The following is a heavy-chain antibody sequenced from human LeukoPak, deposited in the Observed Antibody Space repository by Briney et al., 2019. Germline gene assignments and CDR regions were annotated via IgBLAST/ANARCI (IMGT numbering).Heavy chain of an antibody. J-gene: IGHJ4*02. V-gene: IGHV3-23*01. CDR3: AKVPQPRTISTSSWYVHTPYYFDY. Sequence: QPGGSLRLSCAASGFTFSSYAMSWVRQAPGKGLEWVSAISGSGGSTYYADSVKGRFTISRDNSKNTLYLQMNSPRAEDTAVYYCAKVPQPRTISTSSWYVHTPYYFDYWGQGTLVTVSS. CDR1: GFTFSSYA. CDR2: ISGSGGST. D-gene: IGHD6-13*01.